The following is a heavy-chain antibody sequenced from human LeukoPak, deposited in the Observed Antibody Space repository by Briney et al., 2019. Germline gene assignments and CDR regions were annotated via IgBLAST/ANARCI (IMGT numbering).Heavy chain of an antibody. CDR1: GGTFSSYA. CDR3: ATEGYCSSTSCYRGGGNWFDP. J-gene: IGHJ5*02. V-gene: IGHV1-69*05. CDR2: IIPIFGTA. D-gene: IGHD2-2*01. Sequence: ASVKVSCKTSGGTFSSYAISWVRQAPGQGLEWMGGIIPIFGTANYAQKFRGRVTITTDESTSTAYMELSSLRSEDTAVYYCATEGYCSSTSCYRGGGNWFDPWGQGTLVTVFS.